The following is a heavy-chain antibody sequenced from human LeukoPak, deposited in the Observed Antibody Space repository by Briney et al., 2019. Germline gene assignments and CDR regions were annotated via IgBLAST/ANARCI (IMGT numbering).Heavy chain of an antibody. Sequence: GGSLRLSCAASGFTFSSYAMSWVRQAPGKGLEWVSAISGSGGSTYYADSVKGRFTISRDNSKNTLYLQMNSLRAEDTAVYYCAKRHRYSYGKPLDYWGQGTLVTVSS. CDR1: GFTFSSYA. J-gene: IGHJ4*02. CDR3: AKRHRYSYGKPLDY. D-gene: IGHD5-18*01. CDR2: ISGSGGST. V-gene: IGHV3-23*01.